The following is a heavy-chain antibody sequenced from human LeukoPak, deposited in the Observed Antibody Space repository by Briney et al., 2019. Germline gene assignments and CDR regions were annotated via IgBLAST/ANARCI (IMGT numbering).Heavy chain of an antibody. D-gene: IGHD3-3*01. Sequence: ASVKVSCKVSGYTLTELSMHWVRQAPGKGLEWMGGFDPEDGETIYAQKFQGRVTMTEDTSTDTAYMELSSLRSEDTAVYYCATMLRFLEWLYNFQHWGQGTLVTVPS. CDR1: GYTLTELS. CDR3: ATMLRFLEWLYNFQH. V-gene: IGHV1-24*01. J-gene: IGHJ1*01. CDR2: FDPEDGET.